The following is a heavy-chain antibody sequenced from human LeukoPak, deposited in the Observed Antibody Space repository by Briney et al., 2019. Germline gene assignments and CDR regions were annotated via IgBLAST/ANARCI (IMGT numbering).Heavy chain of an antibody. CDR3: ARGVVVVPAAIDGDYYYYMDV. Sequence: QTGGSLRRSCAASGFTFSSYAMLWVRQAPGKGLEWGAVISYDGSNKYYADSVKGRFTISRDNSKITLYLQMNSLRAEDTAVYYCARGVVVVPAAIDGDYYYYMDVWGKGTTVTVSS. D-gene: IGHD2-2*01. CDR1: GFTFSSYA. CDR2: ISYDGSNK. J-gene: IGHJ6*03. V-gene: IGHV3-30*01.